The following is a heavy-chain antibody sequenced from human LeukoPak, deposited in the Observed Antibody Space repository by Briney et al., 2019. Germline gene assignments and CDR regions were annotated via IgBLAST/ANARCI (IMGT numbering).Heavy chain of an antibody. CDR1: GYSISSGYY. CDR3: AMIVVVPAAIPYWYFDL. J-gene: IGHJ2*01. Sequence: SETLSLXCAVSGYSISSGYYWGWIQQPPGKGLEWIGSIYHSGSTYYNPSLKSRVTISVDTSKNQFSLKLSSVTAADTAVYYCAMIVVVPAAIPYWYFDLWGRGTLVTVSS. V-gene: IGHV4-38-2*01. D-gene: IGHD2-2*01. CDR2: IYHSGST.